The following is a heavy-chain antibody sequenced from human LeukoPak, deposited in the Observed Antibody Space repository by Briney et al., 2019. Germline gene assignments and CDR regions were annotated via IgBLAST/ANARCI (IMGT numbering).Heavy chain of an antibody. J-gene: IGHJ5*02. V-gene: IGHV4-38-2*01. CDR1: LDSISSGYY. D-gene: IGHD2-21*01. CDR3: ARQLMWSWFDP. CDR2: IYHSGST. Sequence: SETLSLTCAVSLDSISSGYYWGWIRQPPGKGLEWIGSIYHSGSTYYNPSLKSRVTISVDTSKNQFSLKLSSVTAADTAVYYCARQLMWSWFDPWGQGTLVTVSS.